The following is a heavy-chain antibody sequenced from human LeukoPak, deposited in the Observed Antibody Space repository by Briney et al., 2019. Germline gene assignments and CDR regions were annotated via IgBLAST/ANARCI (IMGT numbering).Heavy chain of an antibody. Sequence: GGSLRLSCAASGFTFSDYYTSWIRQAPGKGLEWVSYISSSGSTIYYADSVKGRFTISRDNAKNSLYLLMNSLRAEDTAVYYCARRDDAYAFDIWGQGTMVTVSS. CDR3: ARRDDAYAFDI. D-gene: IGHD3-16*01. CDR1: GFTFSDYY. V-gene: IGHV3-11*01. J-gene: IGHJ3*02. CDR2: ISSSGSTI.